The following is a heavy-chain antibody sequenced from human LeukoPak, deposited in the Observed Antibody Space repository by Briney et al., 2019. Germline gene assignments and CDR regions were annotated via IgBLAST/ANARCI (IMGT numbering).Heavy chain of an antibody. D-gene: IGHD1-26*01. Sequence: SVKVSCKASGGTFSSYAISWVRQAPGQGLEWMGRIIPIFGTANYAQKFQGRDTITTDESTSTAYMEMSSLRSEDTAVCYCARDSGTWDWYFDLWGRGTLVTVSS. CDR2: IIPIFGTA. CDR3: ARDSGTWDWYFDL. J-gene: IGHJ2*01. V-gene: IGHV1-69*05. CDR1: GGTFSSYA.